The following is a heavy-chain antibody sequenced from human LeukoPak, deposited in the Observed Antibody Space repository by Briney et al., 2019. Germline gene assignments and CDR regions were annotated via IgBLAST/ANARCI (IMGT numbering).Heavy chain of an antibody. CDR3: ARHGDRLGDMDY. Sequence: PSQTLSLTCTVSGGSISSGSYYWSWIRQPAGTGLEWIGRIYTSGSTNYNPSLKSRVTISVDTSKNQFSLKLSSVTAADTAVYYCARHGDRLGDMDYWGQGTLVTVSS. CDR1: GGSISSGSYY. CDR2: IYTSGST. J-gene: IGHJ4*02. D-gene: IGHD2-15*01. V-gene: IGHV4-61*02.